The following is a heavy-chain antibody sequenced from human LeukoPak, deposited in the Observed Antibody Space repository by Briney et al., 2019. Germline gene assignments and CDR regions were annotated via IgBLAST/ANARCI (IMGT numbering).Heavy chain of an antibody. Sequence: PGGSLRLSCAASGFTFSSYAMSWVRHAPGKGLEWVSVISGSDDSTYYADSVKGRFTISRDNSKNTLFLQMNSLRAEDTALYYCAKAGHSSSWAWADYWGQGTLVTVSS. CDR3: AKAGHSSSWAWADY. CDR2: ISGSDDST. V-gene: IGHV3-23*01. CDR1: GFTFSSYA. J-gene: IGHJ4*02. D-gene: IGHD6-13*01.